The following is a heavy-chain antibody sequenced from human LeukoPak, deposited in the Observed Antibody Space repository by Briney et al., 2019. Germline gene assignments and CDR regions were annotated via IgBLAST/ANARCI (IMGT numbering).Heavy chain of an antibody. CDR1: GGSFSGYY. J-gene: IGHJ4*02. CDR3: ARGPQGLVVVPAATPFDY. Sequence: SETLSLTCAVYGGSFSGYYWSWIRQPPGKGLEWIGEINHSGSTNYNPSLKSRVTMSVDTSKNQFSLKLSSVTAADTAVYYCARGPQGLVVVPAATPFDYWGQGTLVTVSS. CDR2: INHSGST. V-gene: IGHV4-34*01. D-gene: IGHD2-2*01.